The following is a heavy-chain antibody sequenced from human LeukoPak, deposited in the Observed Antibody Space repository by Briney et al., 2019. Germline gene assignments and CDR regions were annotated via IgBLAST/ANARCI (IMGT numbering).Heavy chain of an antibody. V-gene: IGHV4-59*01. D-gene: IGHD3-3*01. Sequence: SETLSLXCTVSGGSISSYYWSWIRQPPGKGLEWIGYIYYSGSTNYNPSLKSRVTISVDTSKNQFSLKLSSVTAADTAVYYCARSHYDFWSGYFDYWGQGTLVTVSS. CDR3: ARSHYDFWSGYFDY. CDR2: IYYSGST. J-gene: IGHJ4*02. CDR1: GGSISSYY.